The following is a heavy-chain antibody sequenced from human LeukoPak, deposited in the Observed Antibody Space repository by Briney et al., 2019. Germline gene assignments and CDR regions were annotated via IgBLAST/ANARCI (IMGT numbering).Heavy chain of an antibody. D-gene: IGHD3-22*01. J-gene: IGHJ1*01. CDR1: GYTFTSYG. V-gene: IGHV1-18*01. Sequence: GASVKVSCKASGYTFTSYGISWVRQAPGQGLEWMGWISAYNGNTNYAQKLQGRVTITRDTSASTAYMELSSLRSEDTAVYYCARGRDYYDSSGYILWGQGTLVTVSS. CDR3: ARGRDYYDSSGYIL. CDR2: ISAYNGNT.